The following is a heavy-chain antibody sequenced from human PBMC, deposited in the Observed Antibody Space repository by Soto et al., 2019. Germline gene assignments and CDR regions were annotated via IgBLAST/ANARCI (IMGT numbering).Heavy chain of an antibody. V-gene: IGHV3-30*03. CDR2: VSHDGTDQ. Sequence: QVQLVESGGGVVQPGRSLKLSCEASGFTFRHSGMHWVRQTPGKGLEWVALVSHDGTDQYYADSVKGRFTISRDNFKNTLYLQMNSLRSDDPAVYYCARTIHGDSSGAFDYWGLGTLVTVSS. J-gene: IGHJ4*02. CDR1: GFTFRHSG. CDR3: ARTIHGDSSGAFDY. D-gene: IGHD2-21*02.